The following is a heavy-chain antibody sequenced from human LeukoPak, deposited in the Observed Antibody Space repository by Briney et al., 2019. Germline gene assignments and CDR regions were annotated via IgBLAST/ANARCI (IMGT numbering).Heavy chain of an antibody. J-gene: IGHJ4*02. CDR3: AKATYYYDSYGDNGVSDY. V-gene: IGHV3-23*01. CDR2: VSGTADNT. Sequence: GGSLRLSSEASGFTIISYAMSWVRQAPGKGLEWVSAVSGTADNTYYAESVRGRFTISRDNSKNTLYLQMNSLRAEDAAVYFCAKATYYYDSYGDNGVSDYWGQGTLVTLSS. CDR1: GFTIISYA. D-gene: IGHD3-22*01.